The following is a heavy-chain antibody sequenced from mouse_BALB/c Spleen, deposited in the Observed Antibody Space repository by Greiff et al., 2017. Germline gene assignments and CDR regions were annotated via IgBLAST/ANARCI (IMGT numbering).Heavy chain of an antibody. D-gene: IGHD1-2*01. J-gene: IGHJ3*01. Sequence: QVQLKQPGAELVRPGASVKLSCKASGYTFTSYWMNWVKQRPEQGLEWIGRIDPYDSETHYNQKFKDKAILTVDKSSSTAYMQLSSLTSEDSAVYYCARSPITTATSAWFAYWGQGTLVTVSA. CDR1: GYTFTSYW. CDR2: IDPYDSET. CDR3: ARSPITTATSAWFAY. V-gene: IGHV1-52*01.